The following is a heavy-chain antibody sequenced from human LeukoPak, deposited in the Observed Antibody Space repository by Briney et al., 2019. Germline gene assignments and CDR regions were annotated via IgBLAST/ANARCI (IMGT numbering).Heavy chain of an antibody. Sequence: ASVKVSCKASGYTFTGYYMHWVRQAPGQGLERMGWINPNSGGTNYAQKFQGRVTMTRDTSISTAYMELSRLRSDDTAVYYCARTVRGDNYYYYNGMDVWGQGTTVTVSS. CDR1: GYTFTGYY. CDR2: INPNSGGT. CDR3: ARTVRGDNYYYYNGMDV. D-gene: IGHD3-10*01. J-gene: IGHJ6*02. V-gene: IGHV1-2*02.